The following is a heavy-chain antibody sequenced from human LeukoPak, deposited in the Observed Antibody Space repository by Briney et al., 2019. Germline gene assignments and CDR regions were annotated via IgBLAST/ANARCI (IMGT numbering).Heavy chain of an antibody. V-gene: IGHV1-46*01. Sequence: ASVKVSCKTSGYTFSDYYIHWVRQAPGQGLEWMGIINPSGGSTSYAQKFQGRVTMTRDTSTSTVYMELSSLRSEDTAVYYCARVERGYFDYWGQGTLVTVSS. CDR2: INPSGGST. J-gene: IGHJ4*02. CDR1: GYTFSDYY. CDR3: ARVERGYFDY.